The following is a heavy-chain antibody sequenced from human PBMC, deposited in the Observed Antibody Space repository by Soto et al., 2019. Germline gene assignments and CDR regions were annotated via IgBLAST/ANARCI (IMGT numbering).Heavy chain of an antibody. D-gene: IGHD1-1*01. CDR1: GYTFTSYG. V-gene: IGHV1-18*01. J-gene: IGHJ4*02. Sequence: QVHLVQSGAEVKKPGASVKVSCKCSGYTFTSYGITWVRQAPGQGLEWMGWISAHNDNTDYAQKLQGRVTVTRDTSTSTAYMEQRSLRSDDTAVYYCARGRYGDYWGQGALVTVSS. CDR3: ARGRYGDY. CDR2: ISAHNDNT.